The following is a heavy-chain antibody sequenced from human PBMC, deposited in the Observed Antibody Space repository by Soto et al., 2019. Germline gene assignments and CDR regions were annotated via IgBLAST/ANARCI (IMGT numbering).Heavy chain of an antibody. J-gene: IGHJ4*02. CDR3: ARDTGHYYDSSGYPPDY. V-gene: IGHV3-30-3*01. D-gene: IGHD3-22*01. CDR2: ISYDGSNK. CDR1: VFTFRSYA. Sequence: GSLRLSCAASVFTFRSYAMHWVRQAPGKGLEWVAVISYDGSNKYYADSVKGRFTISRDNSKNTLYLQMNSLRAEDTAVYYCARDTGHYYDSSGYPPDYWGQGTLVTVSS.